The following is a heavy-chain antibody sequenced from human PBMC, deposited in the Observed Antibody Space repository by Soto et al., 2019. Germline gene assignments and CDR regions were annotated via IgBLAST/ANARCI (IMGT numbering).Heavy chain of an antibody. J-gene: IGHJ6*03. CDR1: GYSFTSYW. V-gene: IGHV5-51*01. CDR3: ARRQDFWSGYPHHYYYYYMDV. Sequence: GESLKISCKGSGYSFTSYWIGWVRQMPGKGLEWMGIIYPGDSDTRYSPSFQGQVTISADKSISTAYLQWSSLKASDTAMYYCARRQDFWSGYPHHYYYYYMDVWGKGTTVTVSS. D-gene: IGHD3-3*01. CDR2: IYPGDSDT.